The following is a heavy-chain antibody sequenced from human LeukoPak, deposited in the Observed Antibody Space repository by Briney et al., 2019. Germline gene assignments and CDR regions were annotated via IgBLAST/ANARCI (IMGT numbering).Heavy chain of an antibody. CDR3: AREGPDSRYFDL. D-gene: IGHD4-11*01. CDR1: GFTFSGYE. V-gene: IGHV3-48*03. J-gene: IGHJ2*01. Sequence: GGSLRLSCAASGFTFSGYEMNWVRRAPGKGLEWVSYITSSGSTIYYADSVKGRFTISRDNAKNSLYLQMNSLRAEDTAVYYCAREGPDSRYFDLWGRGTLVTVSS. CDR2: ITSSGSTI.